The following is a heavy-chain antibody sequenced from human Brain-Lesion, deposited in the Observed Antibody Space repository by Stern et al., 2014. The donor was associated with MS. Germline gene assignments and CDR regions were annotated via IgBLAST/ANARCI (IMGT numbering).Heavy chain of an antibody. J-gene: IGHJ6*02. CDR1: GGSISSGGYY. CDR2: IFNSGST. Sequence: DQLVESGPGLVKPSQTLSLSCTVSGGSISSGGYYWSWIRQPAGKGLEWIGRIFNSGSTSYNPSLKSRVPIPIDPSKNQFSLRLNPMTAADTAVYYCARGRVVPGFQYYATDVWGQGTTVIVSS. V-gene: IGHV4-61*02. CDR3: ARGRVVPGFQYYATDV. D-gene: IGHD2-2*01.